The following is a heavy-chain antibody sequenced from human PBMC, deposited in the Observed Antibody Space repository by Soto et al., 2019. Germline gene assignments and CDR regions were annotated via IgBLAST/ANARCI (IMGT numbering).Heavy chain of an antibody. V-gene: IGHV3-48*01. CDR3: ARSSAYSRNFYMDV. D-gene: IGHD5-18*01. J-gene: IGHJ6*03. CDR1: GFTFSSYS. CDR2: ISSSSSTI. Sequence: PGGSLRLSCAASGFTFSSYSMNWVRQAPGKGLEWVSYISSSSSTIYYADSVKGRFAISRDNAKNSLYLQMNSLRAEDTAVYYCARSSAYSRNFYMDVWGKGTTVTVSS.